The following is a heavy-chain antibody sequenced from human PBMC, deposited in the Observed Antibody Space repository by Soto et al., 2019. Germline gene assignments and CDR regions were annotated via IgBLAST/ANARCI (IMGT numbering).Heavy chain of an antibody. V-gene: IGHV4-30-2*01. CDR2: IYTSGST. D-gene: IGHD3-10*01. Sequence: SQTMSLTCAVSGRSISRVGYSCSWLRQPPGKVLEWIGYIYTSGSTQYNPCRKSRVTIAVDRSKNQFSLKLSSVTAADTAVYYCARGRITMVRGLDYWGQGTLVTVSS. CDR3: ARGRITMVRGLDY. CDR1: GRSISRVGYS. J-gene: IGHJ4*02.